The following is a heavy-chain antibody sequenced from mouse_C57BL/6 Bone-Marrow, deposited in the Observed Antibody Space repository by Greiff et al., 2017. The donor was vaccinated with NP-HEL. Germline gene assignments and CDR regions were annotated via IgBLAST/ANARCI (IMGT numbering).Heavy chain of an antibody. J-gene: IGHJ1*03. Sequence: EVKLMESGGGLVKPGGSLKLSCAASGFTFSSYAMSWVRQTPEKRLEWVATISDGGSYTYYPDNVKGRFPISRDNAKNNLYLQMSHLKSEDTAMYYCARERDYYGSSYSSYWYFDVWGTGTTVTVSS. CDR3: ARERDYYGSSYSSYWYFDV. CDR2: ISDGGSYT. CDR1: GFTFSSYA. D-gene: IGHD1-1*01. V-gene: IGHV5-4*01.